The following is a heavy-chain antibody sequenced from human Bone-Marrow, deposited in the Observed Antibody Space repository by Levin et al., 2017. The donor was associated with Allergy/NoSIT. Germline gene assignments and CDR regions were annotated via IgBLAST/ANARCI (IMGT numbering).Heavy chain of an antibody. V-gene: IGHV1-18*01. D-gene: IGHD2-2*01. Sequence: ASVKVSCKASGYTFNSYALSWVRQAPGQGLEWLAWINTYNGNTNYAQKVQGRVTLTTDTSTNTAYMELRSLRSDDTAVYYCARVGCMSTSCYVGNWFEPWGQGTLVTVSS. CDR3: ARVGCMSTSCYVGNWFEP. J-gene: IGHJ5*02. CDR1: GYTFNSYA. CDR2: INTYNGNT.